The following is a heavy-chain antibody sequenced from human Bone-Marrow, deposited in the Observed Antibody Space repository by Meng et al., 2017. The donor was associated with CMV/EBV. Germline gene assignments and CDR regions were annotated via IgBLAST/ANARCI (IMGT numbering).Heavy chain of an antibody. Sequence: SETLSLTCTVSGGSIRSGDYYWSWIRQPPGKGLEWIGYIDYSGNTYYNPSLKSRITISIDTSKNQFSLKVTSVTAADTAVYYCARDPWGQGTLVTVSS. CDR3: ARDP. V-gene: IGHV4-30-4*08. J-gene: IGHJ5*02. CDR1: GGSIRSGDYY. CDR2: IDYSGNT.